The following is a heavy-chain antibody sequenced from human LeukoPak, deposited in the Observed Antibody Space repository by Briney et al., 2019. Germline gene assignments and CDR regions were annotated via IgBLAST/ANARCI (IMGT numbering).Heavy chain of an antibody. V-gene: IGHV1-2*02. Sequence: ASVKVSCKTSGYTFTVYYMHWVRQVPGQGLEWMGLINPNSGGTNYAQKFHGRVTMTRDTSISTDYMELSRLRSDDTAVYYCAREGTGDLEYYYYYMDVWGKGTTVTISS. J-gene: IGHJ6*03. CDR3: AREGTGDLEYYYYYMDV. CDR2: INPNSGGT. D-gene: IGHD7-27*01. CDR1: GYTFTVYY.